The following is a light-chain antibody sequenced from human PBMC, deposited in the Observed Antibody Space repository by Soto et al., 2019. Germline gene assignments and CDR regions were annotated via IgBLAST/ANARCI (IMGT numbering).Light chain of an antibody. V-gene: IGLV2-14*01. CDR2: EVT. CDR1: SSDLGKYNY. J-gene: IGLJ3*02. CDR3: CSYAGSNNWV. Sequence: QSALTQPASVSGSPGQSITISCTGTSSDLGKYNYVSWFQQHPGKAPKLMIYEVTNRPSGVSSRFSGSKSGNTASLTVSGLQTDDEADYYCCSYAGSNNWVFGGGTKLTVL.